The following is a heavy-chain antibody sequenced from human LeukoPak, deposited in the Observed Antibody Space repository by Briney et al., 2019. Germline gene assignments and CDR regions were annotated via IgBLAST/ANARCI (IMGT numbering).Heavy chain of an antibody. CDR3: SLSGDNDAFDI. J-gene: IGHJ3*02. CDR1: GFTFSSYS. CDR2: ISSSSSTI. Sequence: GGSLRLSCAASGFTFSSYSMNWVRQAPGKGLEWVSYISSSSSTIYYADSVKGRFTISRDNAKNSLYLQMNSLRAEDTAVYYCSLSGDNDAFDIWGQGTKVTVSS. D-gene: IGHD3-10*01. V-gene: IGHV3-48*01.